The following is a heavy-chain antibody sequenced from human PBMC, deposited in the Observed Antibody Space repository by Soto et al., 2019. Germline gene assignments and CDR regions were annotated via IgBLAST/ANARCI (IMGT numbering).Heavy chain of an antibody. CDR3: ARGGLVGGMAV. J-gene: IGHJ6*02. CDR1: GYTFTNYG. D-gene: IGHD2-2*01. Sequence: GASVKVSCKASGYTFTNYGISWVRQAPGQGLEWMGWISAYNGNTNYAQNLQGRVTLTTDASTSTGYMELRSLRSDDTAVYYCARGGLVGGMAVWGQGTTVTVSS. CDR2: ISAYNGNT. V-gene: IGHV1-18*01.